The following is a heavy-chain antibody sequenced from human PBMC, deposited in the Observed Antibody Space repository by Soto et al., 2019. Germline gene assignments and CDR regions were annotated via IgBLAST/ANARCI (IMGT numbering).Heavy chain of an antibody. J-gene: IGHJ4*02. V-gene: IGHV3-33*01. CDR3: ARGKSELHGGDY. Sequence: LRLSCAASGFTFRSYGMHWVHQAPGKGLEWVAVIWYDGSNKYYADSAKGRFTISRDNSKNTLYLQMNSLRAEDTAVYYCARGKSELHGGDYWGQGTLVTVSS. CDR2: IWYDGSNK. CDR1: GFTFRSYG. D-gene: IGHD1-26*01.